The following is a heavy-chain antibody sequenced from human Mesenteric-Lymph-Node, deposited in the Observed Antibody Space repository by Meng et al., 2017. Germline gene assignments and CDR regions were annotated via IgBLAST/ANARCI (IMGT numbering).Heavy chain of an antibody. CDR2: IKEDGSDK. Sequence: GESLKISCEASGFTFRSYWMTWVRQAPGKGLEWVANIKEDGSDKIYADSVKGRFTISRDNAKNSLYLQMNSLRAEDTAVYYCAKDGPDIVVVVAATNWYFDLWGRGTLVTVSS. CDR3: AKDGPDIVVVVAATNWYFDL. CDR1: GFTFRSYW. J-gene: IGHJ2*01. D-gene: IGHD2-15*01. V-gene: IGHV3-7*03.